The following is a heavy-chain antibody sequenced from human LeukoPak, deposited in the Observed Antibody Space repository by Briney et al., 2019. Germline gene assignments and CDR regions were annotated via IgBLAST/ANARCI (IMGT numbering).Heavy chain of an antibody. J-gene: IGHJ6*02. D-gene: IGHD1-1*01. CDR2: IYYSGNI. CDR1: GGSISSYY. Sequence: SETLSLTCTVSGGSISSYYWSWIRQPPGKGLEWIGYIYYSGNINYNPSLKSRVTISVDTSKSPFSLKLSSVTAADTAVYYCARHGIPSFYGMDVWGQGTTVTVSS. V-gene: IGHV4-59*08. CDR3: ARHGIPSFYGMDV.